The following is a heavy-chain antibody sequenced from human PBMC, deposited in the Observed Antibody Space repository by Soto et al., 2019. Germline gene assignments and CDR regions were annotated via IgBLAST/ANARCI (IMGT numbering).Heavy chain of an antibody. J-gene: IGHJ5*02. CDR3: ARDGDPGYSFWSGPLGGGRFDP. CDR2: IVPLFGTA. CDR1: GGTFGNTA. D-gene: IGHD3-3*01. V-gene: IGHV1-69*12. Sequence: QVQLVQSGAEVKEPGSSVNVSCKTSGGTFGNTAVTWVRQVPGQGLEWIGGIVPLFGTANYAQKFRGRVMMTAAESTSTAYMDLRSLRSDDTAIYYCARDGDPGYSFWSGPLGGGRFDPWGQGTLVTVSS.